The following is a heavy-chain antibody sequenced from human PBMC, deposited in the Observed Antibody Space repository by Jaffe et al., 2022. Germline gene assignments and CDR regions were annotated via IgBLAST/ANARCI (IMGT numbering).Heavy chain of an antibody. D-gene: IGHD3-10*01. CDR3: VRHLPHYYGSGAPSDY. CDR1: GYSFTSYW. Sequence: EVQLVQSGAEVKKPGESLKISCKGSGYSFTSYWIGWVRQMPGKGLEWMGIIYPGDSDTRYSPSFQGQVTISADKSISTAYLQWSSLKASDTAMYYCVRHLPHYYGSGAPSDYWGQGTLVTVSS. CDR2: IYPGDSDT. J-gene: IGHJ4*02. V-gene: IGHV5-51*01.